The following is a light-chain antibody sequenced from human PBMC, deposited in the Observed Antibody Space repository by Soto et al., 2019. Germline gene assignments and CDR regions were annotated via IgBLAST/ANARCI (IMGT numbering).Light chain of an antibody. CDR2: DVS. J-gene: IGLJ1*01. CDR3: SSYTSSSTLGV. Sequence: QSVLTQPASVSGSPGQSITISCTGTSSDVGGYNYVSWYQQHPGKVPKLMIYDVSNRPLGVSNRFSGSNSGNTASLTIFGLQAEDEADYYCSSYTSSSTLGVFGTGTKVTVL. CDR1: SSDVGGYNY. V-gene: IGLV2-14*01.